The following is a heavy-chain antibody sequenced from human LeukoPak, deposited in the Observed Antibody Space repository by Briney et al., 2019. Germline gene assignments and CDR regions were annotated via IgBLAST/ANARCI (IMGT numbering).Heavy chain of an antibody. Sequence: PGGSLRPSCVASGFIFRSYAMSWVRQAPGEGLEWVSGISDNGGGTYYADSVKGRFTISRDNSKNMLYLQMNSLRAEDTAVYYCAKESGALGAPLYDYWGQGILVTGSS. D-gene: IGHD4/OR15-4a*01. CDR1: GFIFRSYA. CDR2: ISDNGGGT. J-gene: IGHJ4*02. V-gene: IGHV3-23*01. CDR3: AKESGALGAPLYDY.